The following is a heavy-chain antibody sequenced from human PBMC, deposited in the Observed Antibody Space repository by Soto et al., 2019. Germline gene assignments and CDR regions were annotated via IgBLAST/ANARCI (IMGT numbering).Heavy chain of an antibody. CDR1: GFTFSSYA. CDR3: AKGGKSVVVAATSTRYYYYYMDV. V-gene: IGHV3-23*01. J-gene: IGHJ6*03. Sequence: EVQLLESGGGLVQPGGSLRLSCAASGFTFSSYAMSWVRQAPGKGLEWVSAISGSGGSTYYADSVKGRFTISRDNSKNTLYLQMNSMRGEDKAVYYCAKGGKSVVVAATSTRYYYYYMDVWGKGTTVTVSS. D-gene: IGHD2-15*01. CDR2: ISGSGGST.